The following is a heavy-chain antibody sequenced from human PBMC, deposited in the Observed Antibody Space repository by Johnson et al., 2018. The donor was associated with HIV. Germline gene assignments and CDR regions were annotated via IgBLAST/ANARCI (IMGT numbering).Heavy chain of an antibody. J-gene: IGHJ3*02. CDR2: ISGSGGST. CDR3: ARPYDSSGGGAFDI. CDR1: GFTFSSYA. D-gene: IGHD3-22*01. Sequence: VQLVESGGGLVQPGGSLRVSCSASGFTFSSYAMSWVRQAAGKGLEWVSGISGSGGSTYYADSVKGRFTISRDNSKNTLYLQMNSLRAEDTAVHYCARPYDSSGGGAFDIWGQGTMVSASS. V-gene: IGHV3-23*04.